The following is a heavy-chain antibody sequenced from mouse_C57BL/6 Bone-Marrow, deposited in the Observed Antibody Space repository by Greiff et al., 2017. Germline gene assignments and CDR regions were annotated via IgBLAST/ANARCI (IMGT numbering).Heavy chain of an antibody. D-gene: IGHD2-1*01. CDR2: ISNGGGST. Sequence: EVKLVESGGGLVQPGGSLKLSCAASGFTFSDYYMYWVRQTPEKRLEWVAYISNGGGSTYYPDTVKGRFTISRDNAKNTLYLQMSRLKSEDTAMYYCARHDGNYVGCFAYWGQGTLVTVSA. CDR1: GFTFSDYY. V-gene: IGHV5-12*01. J-gene: IGHJ3*01. CDR3: ARHDGNYVGCFAY.